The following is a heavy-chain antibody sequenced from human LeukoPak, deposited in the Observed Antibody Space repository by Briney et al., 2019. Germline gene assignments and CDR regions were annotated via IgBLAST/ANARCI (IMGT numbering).Heavy chain of an antibody. CDR2: IRYDGSNK. Sequence: GGSLRLSCAASGFTFSSYGIHWVRQAPGKGLEWVAFIRYDGSNKYYADSVKGRFTISRDNSKNTLYLQMNSLRAEDTAVYYCAKAPQLWIDYWGQGTLVTVSS. CDR1: GFTFSSYG. CDR3: AKAPQLWIDY. V-gene: IGHV3-30*02. J-gene: IGHJ4*02. D-gene: IGHD5-18*01.